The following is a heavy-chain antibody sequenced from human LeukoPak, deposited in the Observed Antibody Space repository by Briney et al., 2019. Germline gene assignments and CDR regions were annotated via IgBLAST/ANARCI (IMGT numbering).Heavy chain of an antibody. D-gene: IGHD1-26*01. Sequence: SETLSLTCTVSGGSMSSYYWSWIRQSPGKGLEWIGYIYYSGSTNYNPSLKSRVTISVDTSKNQFSLKLSTVTAVDTAVYYCARGPVGGATYYDGDAFDIWGQGTMVTVSS. CDR2: IYYSGST. CDR1: GGSMSSYY. V-gene: IGHV4-59*01. CDR3: ARGPVGGATYYDGDAFDI. J-gene: IGHJ3*02.